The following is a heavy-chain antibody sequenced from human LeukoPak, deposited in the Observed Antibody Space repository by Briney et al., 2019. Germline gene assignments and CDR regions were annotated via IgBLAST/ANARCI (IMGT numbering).Heavy chain of an antibody. V-gene: IGHV3-21*01. J-gene: IGHJ3*02. CDR3: ARVLGRYYYDSSGYYFVGTAFDI. CDR2: ISSSCSYI. CDR1: GFTFSSYG. D-gene: IGHD3-22*01. Sequence: GGSLRLSCAASGFTFSSYGMNWVRQAPGKGLEWVSSISSSCSYIYYADSVKGRFTISRDNAKNSLYLQMNSLRAEDTAVYYCARVLGRYYYDSSGYYFVGTAFDIWGQGTMVTVSS.